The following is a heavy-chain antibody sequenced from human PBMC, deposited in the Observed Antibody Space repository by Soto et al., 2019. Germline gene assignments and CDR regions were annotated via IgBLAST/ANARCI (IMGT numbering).Heavy chain of an antibody. V-gene: IGHV4-31*03. J-gene: IGHJ5*02. Sequence: QVQLQESGPGLVKPSQTLSLTCTVSGGSISTGGYYWNWIRQHPGKGLEWIGYFYYSGSTYYNPSRKSRVTIAVNTSKNQFSLKLSSVTAADTAVYYCARSVFPWGQGTLVTVSS. CDR3: ARSVFP. CDR2: FYYSGST. CDR1: GGSISTGGYY.